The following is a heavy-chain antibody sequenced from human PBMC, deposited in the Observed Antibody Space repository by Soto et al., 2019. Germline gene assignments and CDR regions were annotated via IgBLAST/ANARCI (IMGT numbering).Heavy chain of an antibody. D-gene: IGHD6-13*01. Sequence: ASVKVSCKASGYTFTGYYMHWVRQAPGQGLEWMGWISPNSGGTNYAQKLQGRVTMTRDTSMTTAHMELRSLRSDDTAVYYCARISQYSSSWYKVDYWGQGTLVTVSS. V-gene: IGHV1-2*02. CDR2: ISPNSGGT. CDR3: ARISQYSSSWYKVDY. J-gene: IGHJ4*02. CDR1: GYTFTGYY.